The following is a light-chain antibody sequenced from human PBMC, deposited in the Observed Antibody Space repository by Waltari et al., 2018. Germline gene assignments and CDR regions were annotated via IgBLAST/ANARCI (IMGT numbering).Light chain of an antibody. CDR3: QHYSNWPYT. V-gene: IGKV3-15*01. CDR1: QPIANN. J-gene: IGKJ2*01. CDR2: AAS. Sequence: DIVMTQSPATLSVSPGERVTLSCRASQPIANNLAWYQQRPGQPPRPLIYAASTMATGCAARFSGSGYGTEFTLTISSLQSEDSGLYYGQHYSNWPYTFGQGTKLEIK.